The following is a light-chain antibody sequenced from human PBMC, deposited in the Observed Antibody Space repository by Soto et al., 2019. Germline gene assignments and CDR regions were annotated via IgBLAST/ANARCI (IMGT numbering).Light chain of an antibody. V-gene: IGKV1-39*01. J-gene: IGKJ1*01. Sequence: DIQMTQSPSSLSASVGDRVPITCRARQSITNYLNWYQQKPGKAPKVLIYSASTLQHGVPSRFSASGSGTDFTLTISSLQPEDFATYYCQQTYSAPRTFGHGTKVDIK. CDR2: SAS. CDR1: QSITNY. CDR3: QQTYSAPRT.